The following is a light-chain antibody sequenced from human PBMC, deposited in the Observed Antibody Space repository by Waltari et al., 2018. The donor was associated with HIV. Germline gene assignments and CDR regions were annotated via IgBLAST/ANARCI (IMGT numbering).Light chain of an antibody. CDR3: QQYGSSYYT. V-gene: IGKV3-20*01. CDR1: QSVSATY. Sequence: EIMLTQSPGTLSLSPGERATLSCRASQSVSATYFAWYQQKSGQAPRLLIYGASTRAPGIPDRFSGSGSGTNFTLTINGLEPEDSGMYYCQQYGSSYYTFGGGSTVEVK. J-gene: IGKJ4*01. CDR2: GAS.